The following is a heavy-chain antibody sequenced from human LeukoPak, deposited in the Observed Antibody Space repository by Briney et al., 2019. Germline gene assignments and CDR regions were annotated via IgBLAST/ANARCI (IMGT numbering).Heavy chain of an antibody. CDR1: GYTLTELS. D-gene: IGHD6-13*01. J-gene: IGHJ4*02. V-gene: IGHV1-24*01. CDR3: ATAVHSSSSTDLYYFDY. CDR2: FDPEDGET. Sequence: ASVKVSRKVSGYTLTELSMHWVRQAPGKGLEWMGGFDPEDGETIYAQKFQGRVTMTEDTSADTAYMELSSLRSEDTAVYYCATAVHSSSSTDLYYFDYWGQGTLVTVSS.